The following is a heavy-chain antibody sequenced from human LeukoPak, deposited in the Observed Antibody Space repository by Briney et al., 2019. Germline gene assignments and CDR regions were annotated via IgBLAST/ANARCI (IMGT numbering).Heavy chain of an antibody. CDR2: ISASGGTT. Sequence: GGSLRLSCAASGFTISTNAMSWVRQAPGKGLEWVSGISASGGTTYYADSVKGRFTISRDNSKNTLYLQMNSLRGEDTAVYYCAIDKAPGSWHTPSDYGGQGTLVTVSS. J-gene: IGHJ4*02. D-gene: IGHD6-13*01. V-gene: IGHV3-23*01. CDR1: GFTISTNA. CDR3: AIDKAPGSWHTPSDY.